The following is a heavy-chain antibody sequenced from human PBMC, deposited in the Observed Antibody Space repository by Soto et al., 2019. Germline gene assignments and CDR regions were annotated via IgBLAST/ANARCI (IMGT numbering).Heavy chain of an antibody. D-gene: IGHD3-3*01. V-gene: IGHV4-30-4*01. CDR3: ASFGVASMNWFDP. J-gene: IGHJ5*02. Sequence: PSETLSLTCTVSGFSITSGDYYWNWIRQPPGKGLEWIGNIDYSGNTYYNPSLKSRLTISLDTSKNQFSLKLSSVTAADTAVYYCASFGVASMNWFDPWGQGTLVTVSS. CDR1: GFSITSGDYY. CDR2: IDYSGNT.